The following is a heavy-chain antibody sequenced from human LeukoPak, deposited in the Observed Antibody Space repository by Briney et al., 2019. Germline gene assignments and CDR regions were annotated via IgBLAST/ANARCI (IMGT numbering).Heavy chain of an antibody. Sequence: GGSLRLSCAASGLTFRSYWMSWVRQAPGKGLEWVAVISYDGSNKYYADSVKGRFTISRDNSKNTLYLQMNSLRAEDTAVYYCARDCQEVRGVIQDYYYSSVMEVWAKGPRSPSP. V-gene: IGHV3-30*03. CDR2: ISYDGSNK. CDR1: GLTFRSYW. D-gene: IGHD3-10*01. CDR3: ARDCQEVRGVIQDYYYSSVMEV. J-gene: IGHJ6*02.